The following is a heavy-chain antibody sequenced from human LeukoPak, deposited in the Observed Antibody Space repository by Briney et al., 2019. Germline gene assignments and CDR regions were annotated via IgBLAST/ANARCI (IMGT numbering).Heavy chain of an antibody. CDR3: VRQAGRAGGQ. J-gene: IGHJ4*02. CDR2: INGNGGVV. V-gene: IGHV3-11*01. D-gene: IGHD3-10*01. CDR1: GFSFGGHY. Sequence: GGSLRLPCAASGFSFGGHYMRWVRQAPGKGPEWVSYINGNGGVVASAYSAKGRFTIFGDNAKNLLHKQILSATVEDTAVYHCVRQAGRAGGQWGQGTLMAVSS.